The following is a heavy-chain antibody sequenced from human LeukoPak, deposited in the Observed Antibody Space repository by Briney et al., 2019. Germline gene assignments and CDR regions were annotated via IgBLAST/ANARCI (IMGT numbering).Heavy chain of an antibody. CDR3: AKGVYYYDSSAYYYTYYFYY. CDR2: ISGSGGTT. Sequence: GGSLRLSCAASGFPFSSYAMNWVRQAPGKGLEWVSAISGSGGTTYFADSVKGRFTISRDNSKNTLYLQMNTLRAEDTAVYYCAKGVYYYDSSAYYYTYYFYYRGQGTLVTVSS. J-gene: IGHJ4*02. D-gene: IGHD3-22*01. CDR1: GFPFSSYA. V-gene: IGHV3-23*01.